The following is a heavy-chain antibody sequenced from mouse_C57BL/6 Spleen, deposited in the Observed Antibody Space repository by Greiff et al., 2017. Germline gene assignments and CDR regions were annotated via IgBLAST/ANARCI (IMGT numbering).Heavy chain of an antibody. Sequence: QVQLQQSGAELVSPGASVTLSCKASGYTFTDYEMHWVKQTPVHGLEWIGAIDPETGGTAYNQKFKGKAILTADKSSSTAYMELRSLTSEDSAVYYCTRRRGDYYGSSAYFDYWGQGTTLTVSS. J-gene: IGHJ2*01. CDR2: IDPETGGT. D-gene: IGHD1-1*01. CDR1: GYTFTDYE. V-gene: IGHV1-15*01. CDR3: TRRRGDYYGSSAYFDY.